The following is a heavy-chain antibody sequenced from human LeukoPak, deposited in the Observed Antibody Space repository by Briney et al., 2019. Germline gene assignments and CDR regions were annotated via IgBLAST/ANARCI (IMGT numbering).Heavy chain of an antibody. V-gene: IGHV3-21*01. D-gene: IGHD3-3*01. J-gene: IGHJ5*02. CDR2: ISSSGSYI. Sequence: GGSLRLSCVASGFTFSSYSMNWVRQAPGKGLEWVSSISSSGSYIYYADSVKGRFTISRDNAKSSLYLQMNSLRAEDTAVYYCARAEWQLWPFDPWGQGTLVTVSS. CDR1: GFTFSSYS. CDR3: ARAEWQLWPFDP.